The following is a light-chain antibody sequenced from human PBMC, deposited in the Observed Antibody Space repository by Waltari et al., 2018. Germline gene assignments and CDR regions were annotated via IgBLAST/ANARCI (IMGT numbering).Light chain of an antibody. V-gene: IGKV3-11*01. Sequence: EIVLTQSPATLSLSPGDTATLSCRARQSVGSYLAWYQQRPGQPPRLLIYYASNRATGVPARFRGSGSGTDFTLTISSLEAEDFAVYYCQQRSNWTPHTFGQGARLEIK. CDR1: QSVGSY. CDR2: YAS. J-gene: IGKJ2*01. CDR3: QQRSNWTPHT.